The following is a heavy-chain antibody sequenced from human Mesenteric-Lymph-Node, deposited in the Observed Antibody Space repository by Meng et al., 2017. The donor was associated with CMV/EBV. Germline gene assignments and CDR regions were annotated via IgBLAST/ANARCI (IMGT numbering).Heavy chain of an antibody. V-gene: IGHV4-59*01. CDR2: IRNTGAT. Sequence: SETLSLTCTVSGASISGYHWGWIRQPPGKGLEFVGKIRNTGATGYSASLESRVTMSLDMSKNQFSLELTSVSAADTAVYYCARWRRAQSEFDYWGQGTLVTVSS. J-gene: IGHJ4*02. CDR3: ARWRRAQSEFDY. CDR1: GASISGYH.